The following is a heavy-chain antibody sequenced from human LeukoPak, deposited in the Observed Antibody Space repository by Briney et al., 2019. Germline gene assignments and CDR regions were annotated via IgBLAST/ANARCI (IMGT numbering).Heavy chain of an antibody. CDR1: GGPFSGYY. CDR3: ARHRGGYYFDY. V-gene: IGHV4-34*01. D-gene: IGHD3-10*01. J-gene: IGHJ4*02. CDR2: IYHDGST. Sequence: SETLSLTCAAYGGPFSGYYWSWIRQPPEKGLEWIGEIYHDGSTTYNPSLKSRVTISVDTSKNQFSLKLSSVTAADTAVYYCARHRGGYYFDYWGQGTLVTVSS.